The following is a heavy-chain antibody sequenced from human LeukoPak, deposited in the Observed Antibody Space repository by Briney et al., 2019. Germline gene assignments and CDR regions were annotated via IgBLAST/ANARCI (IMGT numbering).Heavy chain of an antibody. CDR3: AKDIAPRGIGYFDY. Sequence: GRSLRLSCAASGFTFDDYAMHWVRQAPGKGLEWVSGISWNSGSIGYADSVKGRFTISRDNAKNSLYLQMNSLRAEDTALYYCAKDIAPRGIGYFDYWGQGTLVTVSS. CDR2: ISWNSGSI. V-gene: IGHV3-9*01. D-gene: IGHD3-16*01. CDR1: GFTFDDYA. J-gene: IGHJ4*02.